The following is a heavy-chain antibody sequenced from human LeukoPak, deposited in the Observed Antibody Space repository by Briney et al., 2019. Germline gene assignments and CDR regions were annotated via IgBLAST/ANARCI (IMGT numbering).Heavy chain of an antibody. D-gene: IGHD3-22*01. CDR1: SGSISSYS. V-gene: IGHV4-59*08. CDR2: IYYSGST. Sequence: PSETLSLTCTVSSGSISSYSWSWIWQPPGKGLEWIGYIYYSGSTSYNPSLKSRVIMSVDTSKNQFSLKLSSVTAADTAVYYCARHGTLPYYYDSSGYPFLDYWGQGTLVTVSS. J-gene: IGHJ4*02. CDR3: ARHGTLPYYYDSSGYPFLDY.